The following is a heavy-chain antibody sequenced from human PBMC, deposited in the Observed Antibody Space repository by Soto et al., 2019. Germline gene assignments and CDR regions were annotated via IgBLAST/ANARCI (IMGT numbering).Heavy chain of an antibody. J-gene: IGHJ5*02. D-gene: IGHD2-2*02. CDR3: ARESIVVVPAAIGWFDP. CDR2: IYYSGST. Sequence: SETLSLTCTVSGGSISSGGYYWSWIRQHPGKGLEWIGYIYYSGSTYYNPSLKSRVTISVDTSKNQFSLKLSSVTAADTAVYYCARESIVVVPAAIGWFDPWGQGTLVTVSS. CDR1: GGSISSGGYY. V-gene: IGHV4-31*03.